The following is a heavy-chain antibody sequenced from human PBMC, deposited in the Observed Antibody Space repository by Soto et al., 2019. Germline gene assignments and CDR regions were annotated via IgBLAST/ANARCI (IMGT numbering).Heavy chain of an antibody. D-gene: IGHD2-15*01. CDR3: ARDELSAGMDV. V-gene: IGHV4-31*03. J-gene: IGHJ6*02. CDR1: GGSISSGGYY. CDR2: IYYSGST. Sequence: SETLSLTCTVSGGSISSGGYYWSWIRQHPGKGLEWIGYIYYSGSTYYNPSLKSRVTISVDTSKNQFSLKLSSVTAADTAVYYCARDELSAGMDVWGQGTTVTVSS.